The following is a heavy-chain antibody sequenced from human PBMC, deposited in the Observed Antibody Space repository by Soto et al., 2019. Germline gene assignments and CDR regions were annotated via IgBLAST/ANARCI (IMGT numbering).Heavy chain of an antibody. CDR1: GYTFINYG. D-gene: IGHD1-26*01. Sequence: QVQLVQSGAEVKKPGASVRVSCKTSGYTFINYGITWVRQAPGQGLEWMGWLSAYNGDTSSSEKLQDRFTMTTDTSTNPVYMDLRSLTSDDTAVYYWARWSAIVGGGEALDVWGQGTMVIVSS. CDR3: ARWSAIVGGGEALDV. J-gene: IGHJ3*01. CDR2: LSAYNGDT. V-gene: IGHV1-18*01.